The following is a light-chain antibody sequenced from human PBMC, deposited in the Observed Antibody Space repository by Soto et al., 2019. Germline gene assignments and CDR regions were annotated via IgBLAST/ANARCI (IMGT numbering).Light chain of an antibody. CDR3: QQYGSSSWT. J-gene: IGKJ1*01. Sequence: EIVSTQSPGTLSLSPGERATLSCRASQSVSSSYLAWYQQKPGQAPRLLIYGTSSRATAIPDRFSGSGSGTVFILTISRLEPEDFAVYYCQQYGSSSWTFGQGTKV. CDR1: QSVSSSY. CDR2: GTS. V-gene: IGKV3-20*01.